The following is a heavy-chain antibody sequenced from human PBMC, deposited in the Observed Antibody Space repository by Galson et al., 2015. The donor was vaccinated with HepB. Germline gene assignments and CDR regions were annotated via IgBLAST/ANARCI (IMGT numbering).Heavy chain of an antibody. J-gene: IGHJ6*02. Sequence: SLRLSCAASGFTFSSYAMHWVRQAPGKGLEWEAVISYDGSNKYYADSVKGRFTISRDNSKNTLYLQMNSLRAEDTAVYYCARSSPLITMVRGVISYYGMDVWGQGTTVTVSS. CDR2: ISYDGSNK. D-gene: IGHD3-10*01. CDR1: GFTFSSYA. CDR3: ARSSPLITMVRGVISYYGMDV. V-gene: IGHV3-30*04.